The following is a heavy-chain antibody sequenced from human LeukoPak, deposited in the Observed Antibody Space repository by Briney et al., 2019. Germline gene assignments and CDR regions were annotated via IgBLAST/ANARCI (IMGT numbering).Heavy chain of an antibody. Sequence: ASVKVSCKASGYTFTRYGISWVRQAPGQGLEWMGWISAYNGNTNYAQKLQGRVTITTDTSTSTAYMELRSLRSDDTAVYYCARDRRMIVVVRHMDVWGKATTVTVSS. CDR3: ARDRRMIVVVRHMDV. J-gene: IGHJ6*03. CDR2: ISAYNGNT. V-gene: IGHV1-18*01. D-gene: IGHD3-22*01. CDR1: GYTFTRYG.